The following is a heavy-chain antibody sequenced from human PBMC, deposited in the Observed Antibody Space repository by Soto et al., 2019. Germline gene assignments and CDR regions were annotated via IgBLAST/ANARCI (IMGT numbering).Heavy chain of an antibody. CDR1: GGSISSGGYY. CDR3: AGGGGYSSSSRYFDY. J-gene: IGHJ4*02. V-gene: IGHV4-31*03. Sequence: QVQLQESGPGLVKPSQTLSLTCTVSGGSISSGGYYWSWIRQHPGKGLEWIGYIYYSGSTYYNPSRNGRVTISVDTSKNQFSLKLSSVTAADTAVYYCAGGGGYSSSSRYFDYWGQGTLVTVSS. D-gene: IGHD6-6*01. CDR2: IYYSGST.